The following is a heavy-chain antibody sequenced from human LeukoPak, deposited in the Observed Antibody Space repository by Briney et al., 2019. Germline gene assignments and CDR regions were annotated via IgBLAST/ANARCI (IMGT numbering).Heavy chain of an antibody. Sequence: SETLSLTRTVSGGSISSYYWSWIRQPPGKGLEWLGYIYYSGSTNYNPSLKSRVTISVDTSKNQFSLKLSSVTAADTAVYYCARDYWVAAAGTTVWFDPWGQGALVTVSS. CDR2: IYYSGST. CDR1: GGSISSYY. V-gene: IGHV4-59*01. D-gene: IGHD6-13*01. J-gene: IGHJ5*02. CDR3: ARDYWVAAAGTTVWFDP.